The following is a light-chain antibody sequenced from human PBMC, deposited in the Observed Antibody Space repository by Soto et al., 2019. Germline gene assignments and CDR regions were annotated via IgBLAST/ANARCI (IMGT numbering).Light chain of an antibody. CDR1: SSDIGGYNF. CDR3: SSYISSSTPYV. CDR2: GVS. J-gene: IGLJ1*01. V-gene: IGLV2-14*03. Sequence: QSALTQPASVSGSPGQSITIFCTGTSSDIGGYNFVSWYQHHPGKAPRLMIFGVSDRPSGVSDRFSGSKSGNTASLTISGLQAEDEADYYCSSYISSSTPYVFGTGTKVTVL.